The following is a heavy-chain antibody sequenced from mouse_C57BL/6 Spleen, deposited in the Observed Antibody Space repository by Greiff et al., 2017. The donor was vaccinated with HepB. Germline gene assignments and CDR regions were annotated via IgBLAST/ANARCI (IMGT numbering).Heavy chain of an antibody. CDR3: ARKDYYGSGGFAY. V-gene: IGHV1-52*01. J-gene: IGHJ3*01. D-gene: IGHD1-1*01. CDR1: GYTFTSYW. CDR2: IDPSDSET. Sequence: QVQLQQPGAELVRPGSSVKLSCKASGYTFTSYWMHWVKQRPIQGLEWIGNIDPSDSETHYNQKFKDKATLTVDKSSSTAYMQRSSLTSEDSAVYYCARKDYYGSGGFAYWGQGTLVTVSA.